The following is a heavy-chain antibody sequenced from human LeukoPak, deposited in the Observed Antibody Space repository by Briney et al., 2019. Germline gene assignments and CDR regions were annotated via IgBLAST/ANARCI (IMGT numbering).Heavy chain of an antibody. D-gene: IGHD6-19*01. J-gene: IGHJ4*02. CDR2: ISFDGSNK. V-gene: IGHV3-30*04. CDR3: ARDWDSSGWYEAYDY. Sequence: PGMSLRLSCAASGFTYSTYALHWVRQSPGTGLEWVAVISFDGSNKLYADSVKGRFTISRDNSNNTLYLQMNNLRTEDTAVYYCARDWDSSGWYEAYDYWGQGTLVTVSS. CDR1: GFTYSTYA.